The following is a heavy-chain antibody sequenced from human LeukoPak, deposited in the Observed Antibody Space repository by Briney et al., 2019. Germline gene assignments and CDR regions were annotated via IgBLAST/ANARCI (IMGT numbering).Heavy chain of an antibody. J-gene: IGHJ3*02. CDR1: GFTFSDYY. D-gene: IGHD6-13*01. V-gene: IGHV3-11*04. CDR3: ARGLYSSSWYGNYDAFDI. Sequence: PGGSLRLSCAASGFTFSDYYMSWIRQAPGKGLEWVSYISSSGSTIYYADSVKGRFTISRDDAKNSLYLQMNSLRAEDTAVYYCARGLYSSSWYGNYDAFDIWGQGTLVTVSS. CDR2: ISSSGSTI.